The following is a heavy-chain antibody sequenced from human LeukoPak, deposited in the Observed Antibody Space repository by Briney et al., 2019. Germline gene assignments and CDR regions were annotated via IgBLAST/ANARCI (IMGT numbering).Heavy chain of an antibody. CDR2: IIPIFGTA. J-gene: IGHJ3*02. CDR1: GGTFSSYA. CDR3: ARSKVRQLVVAFDI. Sequence: SVKVSCKASGGTFSSYAISWVRQAPGQGLEWMGGIIPIFGTANYAQKFQGRVTITTDESTSTAYMELSSLRSEDTAVYYCARSKVRQLVVAFDIWGQGTMVTVSP. D-gene: IGHD6-6*01. V-gene: IGHV1-69*05.